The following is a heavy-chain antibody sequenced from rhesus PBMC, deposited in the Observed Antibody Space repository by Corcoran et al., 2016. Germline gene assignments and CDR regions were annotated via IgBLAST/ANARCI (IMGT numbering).Heavy chain of an antibody. J-gene: IGHJ4*01. CDR2: INSGGGST. D-gene: IGHD6-25*01. Sequence: EVQLVESGGGLAKPGGSLRLSCAASGFTFSSYWMNWVRQATGKGLEWVSAINSGGGSTYYADSGKGRFTISRDNSKNTLSLRMNSLRAEDTAVYYCAKEWGYSGSDYWGQGVLVTVSS. CDR3: AKEWGYSGSDY. V-gene: IGHV3S25*01. CDR1: GFTFSSYW.